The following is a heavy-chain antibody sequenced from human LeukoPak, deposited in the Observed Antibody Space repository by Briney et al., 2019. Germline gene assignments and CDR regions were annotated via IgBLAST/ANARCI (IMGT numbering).Heavy chain of an antibody. CDR1: GGSISSSSSIC. CDR2: IYHSGAT. Sequence: PSETLSLTCAVSGGSISSSSSICWTWVRQPPGEGLEWIGEIYHSGATNYNPSLESRVTMLLDKSKNQFSLKINSVTAADTAVCYCPRNGGNSDYDYWGQGTLVTVSA. D-gene: IGHD4-23*01. V-gene: IGHV4-4*02. J-gene: IGHJ4*02. CDR3: PRNGGNSDYDY.